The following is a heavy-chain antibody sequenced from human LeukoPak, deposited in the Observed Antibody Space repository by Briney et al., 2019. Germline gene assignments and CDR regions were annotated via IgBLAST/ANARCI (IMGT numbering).Heavy chain of an antibody. CDR2: IIPIFGTA. V-gene: IGHV1-69*05. CDR1: GGTLSSYA. D-gene: IGHD6-6*01. CDR3: VSSIAARPGDY. Sequence: SVKVSCKASGGTLSSYAISWVRQAPGQGLEWMGRIIPIFGTANYAQKFQGRVTITTDESTSTAYMELSSLRSEDTAVYYCVSSIAARPGDYWGQGTLVTVSS. J-gene: IGHJ4*02.